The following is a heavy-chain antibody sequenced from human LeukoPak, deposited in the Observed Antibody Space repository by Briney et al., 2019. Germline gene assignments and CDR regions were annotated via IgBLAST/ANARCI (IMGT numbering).Heavy chain of an antibody. CDR2: ISYDGSNK. V-gene: IGHV3-30*18. J-gene: IGHJ6*02. Sequence: GGSLRLSCAASGFTCSSYGMHWVRQAPGKGLEWVAVISYDGSNKYYADSVKGRFTISRDNSKNTLYLQMNSLRAEDTAVYYCAKVARRIAAAGTGAGGTGGMDVWGQGTTVTVSS. CDR3: AKVARRIAAAGTGAGGTGGMDV. CDR1: GFTCSSYG. D-gene: IGHD6-13*01.